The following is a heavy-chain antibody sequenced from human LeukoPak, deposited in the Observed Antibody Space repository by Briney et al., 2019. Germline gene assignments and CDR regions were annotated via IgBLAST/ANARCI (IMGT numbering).Heavy chain of an antibody. CDR1: GFTFSSYA. J-gene: IGHJ4*02. V-gene: IGHV3-64D*06. Sequence: PGGSLRLSCSASGFTFSSYAMHWVRQAPGKGLEYVSAISSKGGSTYYADSVKGRFTISRDNSKNTLYLQMSSLRAEDTAVYYCVRRGLGATGLAHRTKDYYFDYWGQGTLVTVSS. D-gene: IGHD1-26*01. CDR3: VRRGLGATGLAHRTKDYYFDY. CDR2: ISSKGGST.